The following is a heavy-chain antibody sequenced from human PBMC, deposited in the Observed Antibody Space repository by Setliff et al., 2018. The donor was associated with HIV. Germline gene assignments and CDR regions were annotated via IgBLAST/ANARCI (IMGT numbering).Heavy chain of an antibody. Sequence: PGESLEISCVASRFIFSSYSIHWVRQAPGKGLEWVELISHNGSAKYYADPVKGRFTISRDKSKTTLYLQMKSLSAEDTAVYYCARGQVGYSYFDFWGQGALVTVSS. CDR1: RFIFSSYS. D-gene: IGHD1-26*01. CDR2: ISHNGSAK. J-gene: IGHJ4*02. CDR3: ARGQVGYSYFDF. V-gene: IGHV3-30-3*01.